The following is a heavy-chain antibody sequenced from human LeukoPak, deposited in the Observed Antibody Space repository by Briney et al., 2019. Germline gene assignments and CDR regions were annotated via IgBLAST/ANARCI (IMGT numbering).Heavy chain of an antibody. J-gene: IGHJ2*01. CDR1: GDSVSSNSAA. Sequence: SQTLSLTRAISGDSVSSNSAAWNWIRQSPSRGLEWLGRTYYRSKWYNDYAVSVKSRITINLDTSKSQFSLQLNSVTPEDTAVYYCARGSSGWYDPPYWYFDLWGRGTLVTVPS. V-gene: IGHV6-1*01. D-gene: IGHD6-19*01. CDR3: ARGSSGWYDPPYWYFDL. CDR2: TYYRSKWYN.